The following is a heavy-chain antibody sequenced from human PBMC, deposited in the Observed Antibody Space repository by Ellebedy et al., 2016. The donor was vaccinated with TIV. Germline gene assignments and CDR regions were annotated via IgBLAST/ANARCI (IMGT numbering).Heavy chain of an antibody. V-gene: IGHV3-23*01. Sequence: PGGSLRLSCAASGFTFSNYAMNWVRQAPGQGPEWVSVTSGSSDSRDYADSVKGRFTISRDNSQNTLYLQMNSLRAEDTAVYYCAKGRGGSSYSSLDVWGQGTTVTVSS. D-gene: IGHD2-15*01. CDR2: TSGSSDSR. J-gene: IGHJ6*02. CDR3: AKGRGGSSYSSLDV. CDR1: GFTFSNYA.